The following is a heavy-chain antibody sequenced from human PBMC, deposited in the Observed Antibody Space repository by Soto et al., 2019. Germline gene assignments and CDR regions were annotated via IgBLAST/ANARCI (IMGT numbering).Heavy chain of an antibody. CDR3: ANKDNYGLFDY. Sequence: VQLLESGGDLLQPGGSLRLSCAASGFTFSNYALSWVRQAPGKGLEWVSTVTGSGSATYYADSVKGRFTISRDNSKDTFYPHMNGLSDEDTALYYGANKDNYGLFDYWGPGTLVTVSS. CDR2: VTGSGSAT. J-gene: IGHJ4*02. V-gene: IGHV3-23*01. D-gene: IGHD3-10*01. CDR1: GFTFSNYA.